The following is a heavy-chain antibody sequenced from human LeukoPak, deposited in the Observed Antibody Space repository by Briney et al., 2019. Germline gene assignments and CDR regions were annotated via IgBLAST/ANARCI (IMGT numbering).Heavy chain of an antibody. CDR1: GFTFGTYG. CDR3: VRDLLTLPQKYFDS. D-gene: IGHD3-9*01. Sequence: GGSLRLSCAASGFTFGTYGMHWVRQAPGKGLEWVAIIWHDGSNKYYGDSMKGRFTISRDNSKNTLYLQMSSLRAEDTAVYYCVRDLLTLPQKYFDSWGQGTLVSVSS. J-gene: IGHJ4*02. CDR2: IWHDGSNK. V-gene: IGHV3-30*02.